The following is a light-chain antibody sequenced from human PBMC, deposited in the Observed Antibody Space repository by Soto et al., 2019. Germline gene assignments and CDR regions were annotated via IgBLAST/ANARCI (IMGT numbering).Light chain of an antibody. Sequence: QSVLTQPPSASGSPGQSVTISCTGTSSDVGGYNYVSWYQQNPGKVPKLRIYEVNKRPSGVPDRFSGSKSGNTASLTVSGLQAEDEADYYCTSYAGGNNVFGTGTKLTVL. CDR3: TSYAGGNNV. J-gene: IGLJ1*01. CDR1: SSDVGGYNY. V-gene: IGLV2-8*01. CDR2: EVN.